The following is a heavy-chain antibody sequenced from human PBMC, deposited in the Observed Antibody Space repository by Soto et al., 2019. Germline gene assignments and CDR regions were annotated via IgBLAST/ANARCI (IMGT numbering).Heavy chain of an antibody. J-gene: IGHJ4*02. Sequence: PGESLKISCKGSGYSFTSYWIGWVRQMPGKGLEWMGIIYPGDSDTRYSPSFQGQVTISADKSISTAYLQWSSLKASDTAMYYCARQDTAPLYYDFWSGYLSFDYWGQGTLVTVSS. D-gene: IGHD3-3*01. V-gene: IGHV5-51*01. CDR1: GYSFTSYW. CDR2: IYPGDSDT. CDR3: ARQDTAPLYYDFWSGYLSFDY.